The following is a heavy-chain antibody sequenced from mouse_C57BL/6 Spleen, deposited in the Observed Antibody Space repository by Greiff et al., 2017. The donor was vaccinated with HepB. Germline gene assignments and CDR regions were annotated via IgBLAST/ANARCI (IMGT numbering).Heavy chain of an antibody. J-gene: IGHJ3*01. CDR1: GYTFTDYY. V-gene: IGHV1-19*01. Sequence: EVQLQQSGPVLVKPGASVKMSCKASGYTFTDYYMNWVKQSHGKSLEWIGVINPYNGGTSYNQKFKGKATLTVDKSSSTAYMELNSLTSEDSAVYYGARSGANGDWFAYWGQRTLVTVSA. CDR3: ARSGANGDWFAY. CDR2: INPYNGGT.